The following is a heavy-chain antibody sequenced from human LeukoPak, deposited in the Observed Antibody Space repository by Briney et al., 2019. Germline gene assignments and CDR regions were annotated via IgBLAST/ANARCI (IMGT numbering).Heavy chain of an antibody. J-gene: IGHJ3*02. CDR2: ISAYNGNT. CDR1: GYTFTSYG. Sequence: ASVKVSCKASGYTFTSYGISWVRQAPGQGLEWMGWISAYNGNTNYAQKLQGRVTMTTDTSTSTAYMELRSLRSDDTAVYYCARVFHDILTGYHDAFDIWGQGTMVTVSS. D-gene: IGHD3-9*01. V-gene: IGHV1-18*01. CDR3: ARVFHDILTGYHDAFDI.